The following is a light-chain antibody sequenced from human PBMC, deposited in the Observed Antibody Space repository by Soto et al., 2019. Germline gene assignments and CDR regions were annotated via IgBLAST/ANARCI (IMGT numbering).Light chain of an antibody. CDR3: QQRYTWPIT. V-gene: IGKV3-11*01. J-gene: IGKJ5*01. CDR1: QSIMSF. CDR2: DVY. Sequence: EIVLTQSPATLPLSPWESATLSCRASQSIMSFSAWYQQKPGQAARLLVYDVYNRATGITARFSGSGSGTDFTLTINSLEPEDFAVYYCQQRYTWPITFGQGTRLDIK.